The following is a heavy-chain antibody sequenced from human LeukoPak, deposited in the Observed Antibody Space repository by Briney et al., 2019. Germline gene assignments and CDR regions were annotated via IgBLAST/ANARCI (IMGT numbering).Heavy chain of an antibody. D-gene: IGHD5-18*01. V-gene: IGHV3-23*01. CDR3: AKDWIQFNRVFDCFDS. CDR1: GFPFETNA. J-gene: IGHJ4*02. Sequence: GGSLRLSCATSGFPFETNAMSWVRQAPGKSLEWVATIGNTETFYADSVTGRFTISRDNSKNTVNLQVNRLRVEDTAIYYCAKDWIQFNRVFDCFDSWGQGTLVTVSS. CDR2: IGNTET.